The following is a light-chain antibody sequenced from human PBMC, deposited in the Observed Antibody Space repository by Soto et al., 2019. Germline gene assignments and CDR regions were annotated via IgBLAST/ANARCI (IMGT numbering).Light chain of an antibody. CDR2: DAS. J-gene: IGKJ1*01. CDR1: QSVNNY. V-gene: IGKV3-20*01. CDR3: QQYGSSPTT. Sequence: IVLSHSPAAVSLSPGERATLSCRASQSVNNYLAWYQQKPGQAPRLLIYDASNRATGIPARFSGSGSGTDFTLTISRLEPEDFAVYYCQQYGSSPTTFGQGTKVDIK.